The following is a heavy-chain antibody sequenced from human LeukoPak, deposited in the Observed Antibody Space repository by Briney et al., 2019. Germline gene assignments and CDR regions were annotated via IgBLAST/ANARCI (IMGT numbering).Heavy chain of an antibody. CDR2: IYYSGST. CDR1: GGSISNYY. CDR3: ARGGLGGITAYSNYLFDY. Sequence: SETLSLTCTVSGGSISNYYWSWIRQPPGEGLEWIGYIYYSGSTNYNPSLKSRVAISIDTSKNQFSLNLTSVTAADTAVYYCARGGLGGITAYSNYLFDYWGQGTLVTVSS. V-gene: IGHV4-59*08. J-gene: IGHJ4*02. D-gene: IGHD4-11*01.